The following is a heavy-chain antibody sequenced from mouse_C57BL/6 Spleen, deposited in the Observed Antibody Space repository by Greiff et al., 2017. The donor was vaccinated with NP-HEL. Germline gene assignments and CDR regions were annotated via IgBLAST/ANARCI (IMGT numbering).Heavy chain of an antibody. Sequence: EVKVVESGEGLVKPGGSLKLSCAASGFTFSSSAMSWVRQTPEKRLEWVAYISSGGDYIYYADTVKGRFTNSRDNARNTQYLQMSSQKSEDTAIYCYTRGYAVDVWGTGTTVTVSS. J-gene: IGHJ1*03. D-gene: IGHD1-2*01. CDR2: ISSGGDYI. CDR1: GFTFSSSA. CDR3: TRGYAVDV. V-gene: IGHV5-9-1*02.